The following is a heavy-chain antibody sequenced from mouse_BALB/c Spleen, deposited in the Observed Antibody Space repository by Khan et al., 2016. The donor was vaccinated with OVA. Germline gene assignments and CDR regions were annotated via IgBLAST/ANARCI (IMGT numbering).Heavy chain of an antibody. J-gene: IGHJ2*01. D-gene: IGHD1-2*01. V-gene: IGHV3-2*02. CDR2: ISYRGST. CDR3: ARTARIKY. Sequence: EVELVESGPGLVKPSQSLSLTCTLTGYSITSGYGWNWIRQFPGNKLEWMGYISYRGSTNYNPSLKSRISITRDTSKNQFFLQLNSVTTEDTATYYCARTARIKYWGQGTTLTVSS. CDR1: GYSITSGYG.